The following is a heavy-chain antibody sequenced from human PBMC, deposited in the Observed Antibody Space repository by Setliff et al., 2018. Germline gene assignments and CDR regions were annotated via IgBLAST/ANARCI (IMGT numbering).Heavy chain of an antibody. Sequence: SETLSLTCTVSGGSISSGSFYWSWIRQPAGKGLEWIGSIYHRGSTYYNPSLKSRVTISVDTSNNHFSLKLDSVTAADTALYYCARSPSSGAYWNPRPFYSDYWARGTLVTVSS. V-gene: IGHV4-39*02. CDR3: ARSPSSGAYWNPRPFYSDY. CDR2: IYHRGST. D-gene: IGHD1-26*01. CDR1: GGSISSGSFY. J-gene: IGHJ4*02.